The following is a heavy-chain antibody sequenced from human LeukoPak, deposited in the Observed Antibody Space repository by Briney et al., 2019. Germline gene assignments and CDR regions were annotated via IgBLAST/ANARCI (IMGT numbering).Heavy chain of an antibody. J-gene: IGHJ4*02. CDR1: GYTFTGYY. CDR2: INPNSGGT. CDR3: ARGPEMWELLISPMTLMDY. Sequence: ASVKVSCKASGYTFTGYYMHWVRQAPGQGLEWMGWINPNSGGTNYAQKFQGWVTMTRDTSISTAYMELSRLRSDDTAVYYCARGPEMWELLISPMTLMDYWGQGTLVTVSS. D-gene: IGHD1-26*01. V-gene: IGHV1-2*04.